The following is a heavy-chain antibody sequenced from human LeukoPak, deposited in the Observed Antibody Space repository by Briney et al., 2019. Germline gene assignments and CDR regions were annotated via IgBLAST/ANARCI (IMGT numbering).Heavy chain of an antibody. V-gene: IGHV4-31*03. D-gene: IGHD1-26*01. CDR1: GGSISTGVYY. J-gene: IGHJ6*02. CDR3: ARVLGRIYGMDV. CDR2: NT. Sequence: TLSVTCTASGGSISTGVYYWSWIRQHPGKGLEWIGYNTYYNPSLKSRVTISVDTSKSQFSLKLTSVTAADTAVYHCARVLGRIYGMDVWGQGTTVTVSS.